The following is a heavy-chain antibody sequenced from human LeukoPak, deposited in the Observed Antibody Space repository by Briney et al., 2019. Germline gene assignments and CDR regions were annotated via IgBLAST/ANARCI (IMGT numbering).Heavy chain of an antibody. CDR1: GFTFSSYS. CDR2: ISDSGSTT. V-gene: IGHV3-48*01. CDR3: ARVRGSYMATHYFDF. J-gene: IGHJ4*02. Sequence: PGGSLRLSCAASGFTFSSYSINWVRQSPGKGLEWISYISDSGSTTYYADSVKGRFTISRDSAKNSVDLQMNSLRAEDTAVYYCARVRGSYMATHYFDFWGQGTLVTVSS. D-gene: IGHD5-24*01.